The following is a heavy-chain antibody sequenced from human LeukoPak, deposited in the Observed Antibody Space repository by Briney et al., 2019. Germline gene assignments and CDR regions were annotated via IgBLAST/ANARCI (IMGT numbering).Heavy chain of an antibody. J-gene: IGHJ4*02. CDR1: GFTFSSYG. Sequence: GGSLRLSCAASGFTFSSYGMSWVRQAPGKGTQWVSAITGSGGTTYYADSVKGRFTISRDNSKNTLYLQMNSLRAEDTAVYYCAKIQGYFDYWGQGNLVTVSS. V-gene: IGHV3-23*01. CDR2: ITGSGGTT. CDR3: AKIQGYFDY.